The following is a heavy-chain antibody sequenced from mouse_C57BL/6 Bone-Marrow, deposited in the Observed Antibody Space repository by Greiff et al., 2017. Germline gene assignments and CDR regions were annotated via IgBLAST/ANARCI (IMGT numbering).Heavy chain of an antibody. CDR2: IWGDGST. D-gene: IGHD1-1*01. CDR1: GFSLTSYG. CDR3: AKRGIIATVVAKDWYFDV. Sequence: VQLVESGPGLVAPSQSLSITCTVSGFSLTSYGVSWVRQPPGKGLEWLGVIWGDGSTNYHSALISRLSISKDNSKSQVLLKLNRLQTDDTATYYCAKRGIIATVVAKDWYFDVWGTGTTVTVSS. V-gene: IGHV2-3*01. J-gene: IGHJ1*03.